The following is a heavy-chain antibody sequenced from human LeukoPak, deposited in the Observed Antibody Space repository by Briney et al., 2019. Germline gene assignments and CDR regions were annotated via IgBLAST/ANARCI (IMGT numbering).Heavy chain of an antibody. V-gene: IGHV3-7*01. CDR3: GRYLRSTSGSI. D-gene: IGHD1-1*01. J-gene: IGHJ4*02. CDR2: INEDGSDE. CDR1: EFIFSDYW. Sequence: GGSLRLSCAGSEFIFSDYWMSWVRQAPGKGLEWVASINEDGSDEYYVDSVKGRLTISRDNAKNSLYLQMNSLRAEDTAVYYCGRYLRSTSGSIWGQGTQVTVSS.